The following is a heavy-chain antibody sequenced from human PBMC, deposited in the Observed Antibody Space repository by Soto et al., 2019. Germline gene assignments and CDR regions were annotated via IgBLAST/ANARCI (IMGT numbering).Heavy chain of an antibody. V-gene: IGHV3-21*04. CDR1: GFTFSSYS. D-gene: IGHD3-22*01. Sequence: GGSLRLSCAASGFTFSSYSMNWVRQAPGKGLEWVSSISSSSSYIYYADSVKGRFTISRDNSKSTLYMQMNSLRGEDTAVYFCAKGPGAYYYDSGDYYRWFDSWGRGTLVTVSS. CDR2: ISSSSSYI. J-gene: IGHJ5*01. CDR3: AKGPGAYYYDSGDYYRWFDS.